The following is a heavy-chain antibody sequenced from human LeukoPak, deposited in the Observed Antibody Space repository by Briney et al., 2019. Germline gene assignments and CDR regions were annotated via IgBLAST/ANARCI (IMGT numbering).Heavy chain of an antibody. CDR1: GGSFSGYY. J-gene: IGHJ4*02. CDR3: ARDGVLGRAARSWFDF. D-gene: IGHD6-6*01. CDR2: INHSGST. Sequence: SETLSLTCAVYGGSFSGYYWSWIRQPPGKGLEWIGEINHSGSTYYNPSLKSRVTISVDTSKNPFSLKLSSVTAADTAVYYCARDGVLGRAARSWFDFWGQGTLVTVSS. V-gene: IGHV4-34*01.